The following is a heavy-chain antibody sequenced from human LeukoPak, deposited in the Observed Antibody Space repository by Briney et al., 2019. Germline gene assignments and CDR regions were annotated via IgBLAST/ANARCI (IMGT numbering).Heavy chain of an antibody. V-gene: IGHV4-34*01. CDR1: GGSFSGYY. Sequence: SETLSLACAVYGGSFSGYYWSWIRQPPGKGLEWIGEINHSGSTNSNPSLKSRVTISVDSSKNQFSLKLSSVTAADTAMYYCARVKRKYQVLKPLHETPSHYFDYWGQGTLVTVSS. J-gene: IGHJ4*02. CDR3: ARVKRKYQVLKPLHETPSHYFDY. D-gene: IGHD2-2*01. CDR2: INHSGST.